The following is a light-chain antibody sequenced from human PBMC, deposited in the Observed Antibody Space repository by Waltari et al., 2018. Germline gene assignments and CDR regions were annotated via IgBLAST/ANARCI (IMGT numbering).Light chain of an antibody. Sequence: DIQMTQSPSSLSASVGDGVTITCRASQSISIYLNWYQQKPGKAPNLLIYAASTLHSGVPSRFSGSGSGTEFTLTISSLQPEDFATYYCQKSSSTPPWTFGQGTKVEIK. J-gene: IGKJ1*01. CDR3: QKSSSTPPWT. CDR1: QSISIY. CDR2: AAS. V-gene: IGKV1-39*01.